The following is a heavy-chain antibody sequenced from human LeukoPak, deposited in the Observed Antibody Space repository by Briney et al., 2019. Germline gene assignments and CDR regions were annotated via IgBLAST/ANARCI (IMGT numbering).Heavy chain of an antibody. CDR1: GGSISSSSYY. CDR3: AXHGSTSGWYRSHFDY. CDR2: IYYSGST. D-gene: IGHD6-19*01. V-gene: IGHV4-39*01. Sequence: SETLSLTCTVSGGSISSSSYYWGWIRQPPGKGLEWIVSIYYSGSTYYNPSLKSRVTISVDTSKNEFSLKLSSVTAADTAVYYCAXHGSTSGWYRSHFDYWGQGTLVTVSS. J-gene: IGHJ4*02.